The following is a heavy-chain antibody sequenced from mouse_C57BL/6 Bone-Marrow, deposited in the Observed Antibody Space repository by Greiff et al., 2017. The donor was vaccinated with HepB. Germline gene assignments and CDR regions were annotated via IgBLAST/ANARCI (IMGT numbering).Heavy chain of an antibody. CDR2: IHPNSGST. J-gene: IGHJ2*01. CDR3: ARFSFYYRYRDYFDY. CDR1: GYTFTSYW. D-gene: IGHD2-2*01. V-gene: IGHV1-64*01. Sequence: QVQLQQPGAELVKPGASVKLSCKASGYTFTSYWMHWVKQRPGQGLEWIGMIHPNSGSTNYNEKFKSKATLTVDKSSSTAYMQLSSLTSEDSAVYYFARFSFYYRYRDYFDYWGQGTTLTVSS.